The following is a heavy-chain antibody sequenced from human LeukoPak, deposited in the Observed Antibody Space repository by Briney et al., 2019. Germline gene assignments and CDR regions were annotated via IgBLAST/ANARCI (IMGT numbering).Heavy chain of an antibody. V-gene: IGHV1-18*01. D-gene: IGHD3-9*01. CDR3: ARDHWLLSSKTWYYYGLDV. CDR1: GYTFVSHG. J-gene: IGHJ6*02. CDR2: ISAYNGSP. Sequence: ASVKVSCKAAGYTFVSHGISWVRLAPGQGLEWMGWISAYNGSPDYSPSLKSRVTISSDTSKNQFFLIMRSVTAADTAVYYCARDHWLLSSKTWYYYGLDVWGQGTTVTVSS.